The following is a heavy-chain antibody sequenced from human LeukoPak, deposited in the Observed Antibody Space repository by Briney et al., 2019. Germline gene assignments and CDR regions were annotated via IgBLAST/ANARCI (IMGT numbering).Heavy chain of an antibody. D-gene: IGHD1-26*01. CDR1: GGTFSSYA. J-gene: IGHJ6*02. CDR3: ARRSTDYYYGMDV. CDR2: IIPIFGTA. V-gene: IGHV1-69*01. Sequence: ASVKVSCKASGGTFSSYAIGWVRQAPGQGLEWMGGIIPIFGTANYAQKFQGRVTITADESTSTAYMELSSLRSEDTAVYYCARRSTDYYYGMDVWGQGTTVTVSS.